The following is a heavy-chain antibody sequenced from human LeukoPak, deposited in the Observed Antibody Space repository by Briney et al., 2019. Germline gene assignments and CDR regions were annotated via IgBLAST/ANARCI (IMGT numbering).Heavy chain of an antibody. Sequence: GGSLRLSCAVSGFTFSSYWMNWVRQAPGKGLEWVASIKQDGSEKSYVDSVKGRFTISRDNAKNSLYLRMSSLRAEDTAVYYCARDGTAPGLYFDLWGQGTLVTVSS. V-gene: IGHV3-7*01. CDR1: GFTFSSYW. CDR2: IKQDGSEK. CDR3: ARDGTAPGLYFDL. J-gene: IGHJ4*01. D-gene: IGHD6-13*01.